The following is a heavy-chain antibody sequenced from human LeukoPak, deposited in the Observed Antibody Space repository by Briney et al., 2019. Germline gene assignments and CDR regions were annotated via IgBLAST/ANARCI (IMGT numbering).Heavy chain of an antibody. J-gene: IGHJ4*02. V-gene: IGHV1-3*01. Sequence: ASAKVSCKASGYTFTSYAMHWVRQAPGQRLEWMGWINAGNGNTKYSQKFQGRVTITRDTSASTAYMELSSLRSEDTAVYYCARDVDGSGVFDYWGQGTLVTVSS. CDR2: INAGNGNT. D-gene: IGHD3-10*01. CDR3: ARDVDGSGVFDY. CDR1: GYTFTSYA.